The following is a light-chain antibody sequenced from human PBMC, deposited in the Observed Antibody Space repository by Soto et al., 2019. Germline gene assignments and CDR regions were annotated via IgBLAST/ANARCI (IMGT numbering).Light chain of an antibody. J-gene: IGKJ5*01. CDR1: QTFSSH. V-gene: IGKV3-11*01. Sequence: EIVLTQSPATRSLSPGERATLSCRASQTFSSHLAGYQQKPGQAPRLLSYDAYKKATGIPARFSGRGSGTDFTLHISSLEPEDFAVYYCQQRSNWPPVITFGQGPRLEIK. CDR2: DAY. CDR3: QQRSNWPPVIT.